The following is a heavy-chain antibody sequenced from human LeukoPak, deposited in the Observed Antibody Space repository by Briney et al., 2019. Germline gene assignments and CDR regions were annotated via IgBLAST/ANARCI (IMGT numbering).Heavy chain of an antibody. CDR3: ARVQRPLDGADY. J-gene: IGHJ4*02. CDR2: IYYTGST. CDR1: GGSISSYY. D-gene: IGHD1-1*01. V-gene: IGHV4-59*01. Sequence: SETLSLTCTVSGGSISSYYWSWIRQPPGKGLEWIGYIYYTGSTNYNPSLKSRVTMSVDTSKNQFSLIVISVTAADTAVYYCARVQRPLDGADYWGQGTLVTVSS.